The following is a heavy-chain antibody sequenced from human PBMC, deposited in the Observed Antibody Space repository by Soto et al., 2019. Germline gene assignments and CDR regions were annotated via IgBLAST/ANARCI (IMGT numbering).Heavy chain of an antibody. CDR3: ATSLVNGTYEAFDI. J-gene: IGHJ3*02. Sequence: EVYLAQSGAEVKKPVESLKISCKGSGYNFNRYWIGWVRQMPGKGLEWMGGIYPGDSDTRDSPSLPGQVTISADKSSSAAYLQWSSLQASDTATYYCATSLVNGTYEAFDIWGQGTMVTVSS. CDR2: IYPGDSDT. D-gene: IGHD6-13*01. CDR1: GYNFNRYW. V-gene: IGHV5-51*03.